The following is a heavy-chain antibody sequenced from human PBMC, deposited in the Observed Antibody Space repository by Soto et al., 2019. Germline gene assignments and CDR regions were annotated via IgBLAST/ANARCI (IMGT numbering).Heavy chain of an antibody. CDR1: GGSINSDY. D-gene: IGHD3-3*01. CDR2: ITHGGST. J-gene: IGHJ4*02. Sequence: SETLSLTCIVSGGSINSDYWSWFRQPPGKRLEWIGYITHGGSTKYNPSLETRITLSIDTSRHQFSLHLSFVTAADTAVYYCARIPRGRPRFGWFAYWGQGSLVTVSS. CDR3: ARIPRGRPRFGWFAY. V-gene: IGHV4-59*01.